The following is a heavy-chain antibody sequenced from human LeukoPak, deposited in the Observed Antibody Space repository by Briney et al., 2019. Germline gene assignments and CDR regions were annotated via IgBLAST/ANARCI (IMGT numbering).Heavy chain of an antibody. CDR2: IYHSGST. CDR1: GGSISSGGYY. Sequence: SETLSLTCTVSGGSISSGGYYWSWIRQPPGKGLEWIGYIYHSGSTYYNPSLKSRVTISVDRSKNQFSLKLSSVTAADTAVYYCARLSDLDWFDPWGQGTLVTVSS. J-gene: IGHJ5*02. V-gene: IGHV4-30-2*01. CDR3: ARLSDLDWFDP. D-gene: IGHD3/OR15-3a*01.